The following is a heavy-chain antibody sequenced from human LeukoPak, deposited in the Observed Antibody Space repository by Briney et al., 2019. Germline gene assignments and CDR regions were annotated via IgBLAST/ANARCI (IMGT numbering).Heavy chain of an antibody. CDR3: ARVYQSAEYYFDY. V-gene: IGHV4-59*01. Sequence: PSETLSLTCTVSGGSIDSYYWSWIRQPPGKGLEWIGYIYYTGSTEYHPSLKSRVTISLDTSKNQFSLKLTSVTAADTAVCYCARVYQSAEYYFDYWGQGNLVSVSS. D-gene: IGHD2-2*01. CDR2: IYYTGST. J-gene: IGHJ4*02. CDR1: GGSIDSYY.